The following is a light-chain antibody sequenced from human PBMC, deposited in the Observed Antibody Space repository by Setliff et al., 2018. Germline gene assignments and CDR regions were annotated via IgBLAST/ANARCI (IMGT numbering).Light chain of an antibody. CDR3: SSYTVGSTLAV. J-gene: IGLJ1*01. CDR2: DVT. Sequence: QSALTQPASVSGSPGQSITFSCTGSSSDVGGYDYVSWYQQHPGKAPKLLIYDVTNRPSGVSNRFSGSKSGNTASLTISGLQAEDEAEYFCSSYTVGSTLAVFGTGTKATVL. CDR1: SSDVGGYDY. V-gene: IGLV2-14*03.